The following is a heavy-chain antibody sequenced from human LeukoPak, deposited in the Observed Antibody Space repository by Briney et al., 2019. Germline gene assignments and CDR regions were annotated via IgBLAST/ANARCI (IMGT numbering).Heavy chain of an antibody. J-gene: IGHJ4*02. D-gene: IGHD3-10*01. CDR3: ARDHGSGNYCDY. CDR1: GYTFTSYG. V-gene: IGHV1-46*01. Sequence: GASVKVSCKASGYTFTSYGISWVRQAPGQGLEWMGIINPGGGSTTYAQKFQGRVTMIRDTSTSTVYMEMRSMRSEDTAVYYCARDHGSGNYCDYWGQGTLVTVSS. CDR2: INPGGGST.